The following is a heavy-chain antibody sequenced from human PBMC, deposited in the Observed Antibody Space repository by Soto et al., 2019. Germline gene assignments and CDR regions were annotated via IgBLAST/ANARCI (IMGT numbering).Heavy chain of an antibody. J-gene: IGHJ3*02. CDR2: IIPIFTTT. Sequence: QVHLVQSGAEVKKPGSSVKVSCKAPGGTFSNHVINWVRQAPGQGLEWMGRIIPIFTTTNYAQKFQGRVTMTADESTITAYLELSSLKHDDTAVYYCAREVAADGTFREDVFDIWGQGTLVTVSS. CDR3: AREVAADGTFREDVFDI. CDR1: GGTFSNHV. V-gene: IGHV1-69*12. D-gene: IGHD6-13*01.